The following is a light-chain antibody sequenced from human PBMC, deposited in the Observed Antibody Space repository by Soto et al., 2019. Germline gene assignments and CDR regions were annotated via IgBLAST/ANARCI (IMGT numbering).Light chain of an antibody. CDR1: SSDVGGYKY. CDR2: EVS. CDR3: SSYTSSSTLPYV. Sequence: QSALTQPASVSGSPGQSITISCTGTSSDVGGYKYASWYQQHPGKAPKLMIYEVSNRPSGVSNRFSGSKSGNTASLTISGLQAEDEADYYCSSYTSSSTLPYVFGTGTKLTVL. J-gene: IGLJ1*01. V-gene: IGLV2-14*01.